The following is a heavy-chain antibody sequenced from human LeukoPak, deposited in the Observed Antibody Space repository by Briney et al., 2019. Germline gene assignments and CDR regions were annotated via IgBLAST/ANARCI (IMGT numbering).Heavy chain of an antibody. D-gene: IGHD2-15*01. V-gene: IGHV4-59*12. Sequence: PSETLSLTCTVSGGSISSYYWSWIRQPPGKGLEWIGYIYYSGSTNYNPSLKSRVTISVDTSKNQFSLKLSSVTAADTAVYYCARKHCSGGSCYSEDAFDIWGQGTMVTVSS. CDR2: IYYSGST. J-gene: IGHJ3*02. CDR3: ARKHCSGGSCYSEDAFDI. CDR1: GGSISSYY.